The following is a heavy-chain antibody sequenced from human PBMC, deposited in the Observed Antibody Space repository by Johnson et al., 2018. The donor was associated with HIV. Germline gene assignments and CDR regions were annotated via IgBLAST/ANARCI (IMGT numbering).Heavy chain of an antibody. Sequence: EVQLVESGGALVQPGRSLRLSCAASGFTFSSYDMHWVRQATGNGLEWVSAIGTAGDTYYPGSVKGRFTISRENAKNSLYLQMNSLRAGDTAVYYCARQVYCSSTSCSSAFDIWGQGTMVTVSS. CDR2: IGTAGDT. V-gene: IGHV3-13*01. D-gene: IGHD2-2*01. CDR3: ARQVYCSSTSCSSAFDI. J-gene: IGHJ3*02. CDR1: GFTFSSYD.